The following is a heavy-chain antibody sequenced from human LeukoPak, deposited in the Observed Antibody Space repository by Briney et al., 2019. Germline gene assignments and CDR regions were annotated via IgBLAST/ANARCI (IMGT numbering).Heavy chain of an antibody. CDR1: GGSIISYY. Sequence: QPSETLSLTCTVSGGSIISYYWSWIRQPPGKGLEWIGHIYYSGSTNYNPSLKSRVAISVDTSKNQFSLKLSSVTAADTAVYYCARGVGTMVRGVTSGMDVWGQGTTVTVSS. CDR3: ARGVGTMVRGVTSGMDV. CDR2: IYYSGST. D-gene: IGHD3-10*01. J-gene: IGHJ6*02. V-gene: IGHV4-59*12.